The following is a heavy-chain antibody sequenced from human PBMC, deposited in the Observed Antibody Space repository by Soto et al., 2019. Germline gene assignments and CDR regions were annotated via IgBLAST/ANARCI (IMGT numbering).Heavy chain of an antibody. CDR2: MDPNSANT. CDR1: RYSFASYD. CDR3: ARMATSGTLNGFAP. D-gene: IGHD1-26*01. V-gene: IGHV1-8*01. J-gene: IGHJ5*02. Sequence: SVKLPCEAPRYSFASYDSRSVHQAIGQGIEWMGWMDPNSANTGYAQKFQGRVSMTRDTSINTAYMELSSLRSEDTAIYYCARMATSGTLNGFAPWGQGTLVTVSS.